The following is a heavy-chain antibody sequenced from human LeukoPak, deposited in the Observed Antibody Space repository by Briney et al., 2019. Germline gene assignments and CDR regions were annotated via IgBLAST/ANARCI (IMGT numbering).Heavy chain of an antibody. CDR2: ISGSGGST. J-gene: IGHJ4*02. CDR1: GFTFSSYA. Sequence: GGSLRLSCAASGFTFSSYAMSWVRQAPGKGLEGVSAISGSGGSTYYADSVKGRFTIPRDNSKNTLYLQMNSLRAEDTAVYYCAKDHSWELLHYWGQGTLVTVSS. V-gene: IGHV3-23*01. CDR3: AKDHSWELLHY. D-gene: IGHD1-26*01.